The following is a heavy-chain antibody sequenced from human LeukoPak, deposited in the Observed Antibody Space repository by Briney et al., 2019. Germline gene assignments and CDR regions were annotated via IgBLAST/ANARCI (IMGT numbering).Heavy chain of an antibody. J-gene: IGHJ1*01. Sequence: GGSLRLSCAASGFTVSRNYMSWVRQAPGKGLEWVSLIYSGGSTYSADSVKGRFTISRDNSKNTLHLQMNSLRVEDTAVYYCARDTDYYGSGRHGYFDHWGQGTLVTVSS. CDR3: ARDTDYYGSGRHGYFDH. CDR1: GFTVSRNY. D-gene: IGHD3-10*01. V-gene: IGHV3-66*01. CDR2: IYSGGST.